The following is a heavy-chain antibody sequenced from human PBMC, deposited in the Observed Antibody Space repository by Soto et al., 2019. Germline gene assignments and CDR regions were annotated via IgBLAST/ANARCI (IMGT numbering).Heavy chain of an antibody. CDR3: ARDDDYGDNGLDY. V-gene: IGHV3-33*01. J-gene: IGHJ4*02. CDR1: GFTFGRHG. CDR2: IGSDGRRA. Sequence: QVQLVESGGGVVQPGGSLRLSCAASGFTFGRHGMHWVRQAPGKGLEWVAVIGSDGRRASYADSVKGRFTISRDNGQNTLCFQMTGLRAEETAVYYCARDDDYGDNGLDYWGQGTLVTVSS. D-gene: IGHD4-17*01.